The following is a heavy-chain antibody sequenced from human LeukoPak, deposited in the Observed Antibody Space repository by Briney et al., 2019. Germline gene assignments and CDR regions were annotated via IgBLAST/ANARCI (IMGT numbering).Heavy chain of an antibody. Sequence: GGSLRLSCAASGFTFSSYWMHWVRQAPGKGLVWVSRINSDGSSTSYADSVKGRFTISRDNAKNTLYLQMNSLRAEDTAVYYCAKDDYYDSSGYYYDVLYYFDYWGLGTLVTVSS. V-gene: IGHV3-74*01. J-gene: IGHJ4*02. CDR2: INSDGSST. D-gene: IGHD3-22*01. CDR3: AKDDYYDSSGYYYDVLYYFDY. CDR1: GFTFSSYW.